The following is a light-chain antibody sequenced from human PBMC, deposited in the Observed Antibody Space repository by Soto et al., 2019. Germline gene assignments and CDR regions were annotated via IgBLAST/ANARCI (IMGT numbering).Light chain of an antibody. CDR1: SSDVGGYNY. J-gene: IGLJ3*02. CDR2: DVS. CDR3: SSYTSSSTVV. Sequence: QSALTQPASVSGSPGQSITISCTGTSSDVGGYNYVSWYQQHPGKAPKLMIYDVSYRPSGVSNRFSGSKSGNTASLTISVLQADDEADYYCSSYTSSSTVVFGGGTKLTVL. V-gene: IGLV2-14*03.